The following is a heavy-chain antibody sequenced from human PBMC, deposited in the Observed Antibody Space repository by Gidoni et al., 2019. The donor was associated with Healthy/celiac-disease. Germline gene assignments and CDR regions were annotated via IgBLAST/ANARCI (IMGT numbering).Heavy chain of an antibody. V-gene: IGHV3-30*18. CDR1: VFTFRSYG. J-gene: IGHJ4*02. CDR2: ISYDGSNK. D-gene: IGHD3-16*01. CDR3: AKDLGGVSVSQQDY. Sequence: QVQLVELGGGVFQPGRSLRLPCAASVFTFRSYGMHWVRQAPGKGLEWVAVISYDGSNKYYADSVKGRFTISRDNSKNTLYLQMNSLRAEDPAVYYCAKDLGGVSVSQQDYWDQGTLVTVSS.